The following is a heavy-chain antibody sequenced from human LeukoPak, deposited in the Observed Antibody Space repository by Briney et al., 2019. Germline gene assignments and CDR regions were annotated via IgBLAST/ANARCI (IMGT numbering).Heavy chain of an antibody. D-gene: IGHD6-19*01. CDR3: AKYISGYAPNFDY. CDR2: ISPDGNNK. Sequence: GGSLRLSCDASGFTFTTYPMHWVRQAPGKGLEWLTFISPDGNNKDVADSVKGRFTISRDNSKNTLYLQMNSLRAEDTALYYCAKYISGYAPNFDYWGQGTLVTVSS. CDR1: GFTFTTYP. V-gene: IGHV3-30*04. J-gene: IGHJ4*02.